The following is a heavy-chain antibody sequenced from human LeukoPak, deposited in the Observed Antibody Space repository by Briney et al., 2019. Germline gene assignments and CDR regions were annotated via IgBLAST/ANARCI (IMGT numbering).Heavy chain of an antibody. V-gene: IGHV1-18*01. J-gene: IGHJ4*02. D-gene: IGHD4-17*01. Sequence: ASVKVSFKASGYTFTSYGISWVRQAPGQGLEWMGWMNAYNDNTNYAQKFQGRVTMTTDTPTSTAYMELRNLRSDDTAVYYCAREPTVTNGGGNFFDYWGQGTLVTVSS. CDR3: AREPTVTNGGGNFFDY. CDR1: GYTFTSYG. CDR2: MNAYNDNT.